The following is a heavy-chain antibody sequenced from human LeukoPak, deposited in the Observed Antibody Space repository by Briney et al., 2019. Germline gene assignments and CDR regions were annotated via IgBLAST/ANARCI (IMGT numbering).Heavy chain of an antibody. Sequence: SETLSLTCAVSGYSIGSGFYWGWVRQPPGKGLEWIGSIYHSGSTYYNPSLKSRVTISIDTSKNQFSLKLTSVTAADTAVYYCARVGSSSWVGYNWFDPWGQGTLVTVSS. V-gene: IGHV4-38-2*01. J-gene: IGHJ5*02. CDR1: GYSIGSGFY. CDR3: ARVGSSSWVGYNWFDP. CDR2: IYHSGST. D-gene: IGHD6-13*01.